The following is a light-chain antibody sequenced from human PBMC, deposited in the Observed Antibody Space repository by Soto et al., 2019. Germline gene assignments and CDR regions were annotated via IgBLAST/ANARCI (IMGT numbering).Light chain of an antibody. CDR2: DVS. CDR3: SSYTSSGTWV. Sequence: QSALTQPASVSGSPGQSITISCTGTSNDVGGYNYVSWHQQHPGKAPKLKIYDVSDRPSGVSYRFSGSKSGNTASLTISGLQAEDEADYYCSSYTSSGTWVFGGGTTLTVL. J-gene: IGLJ3*02. CDR1: SNDVGGYNY. V-gene: IGLV2-14*01.